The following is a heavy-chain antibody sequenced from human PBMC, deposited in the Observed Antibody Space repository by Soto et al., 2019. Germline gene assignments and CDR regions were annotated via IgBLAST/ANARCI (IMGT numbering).Heavy chain of an antibody. CDR3: ASWTVTIPRFDP. Sequence: EVQLLESGGGLVQPGGSLRLSCAASGFTFSSNAMSWVRQAPGKGLEWVSRINSDGSSTSYADSVKGRFTISRDNAKNTLYLQMNSLRAEDTAVYYCASWTVTIPRFDPWGQGTLVTVSS. CDR1: GFTFSSNA. J-gene: IGHJ5*02. D-gene: IGHD4-17*01. V-gene: IGHV3-74*02. CDR2: INSDGSST.